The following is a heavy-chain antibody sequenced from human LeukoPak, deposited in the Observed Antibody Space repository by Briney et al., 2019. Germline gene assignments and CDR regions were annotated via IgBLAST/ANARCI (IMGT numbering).Heavy chain of an antibody. D-gene: IGHD3-3*01. CDR1: GFTFSNYW. Sequence: GGSLRLSCAASGFTFSNYWMSWVRQAPGKGPEWVANIKQDGSEKYYVDSVKGRFTISRDNAKNSLYLQMNSLRAEDTAVYYCARILIRFRTFDPWGRGTLVTVSS. V-gene: IGHV3-7*01. J-gene: IGHJ5*02. CDR2: IKQDGSEK. CDR3: ARILIRFRTFDP.